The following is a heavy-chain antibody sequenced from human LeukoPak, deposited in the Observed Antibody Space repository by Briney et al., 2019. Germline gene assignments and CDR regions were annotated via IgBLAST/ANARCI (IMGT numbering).Heavy chain of an antibody. CDR3: AKDIFYDFRGLFDY. CDR2: ISSSGGTI. J-gene: IGHJ4*02. CDR1: GFTFSSYE. Sequence: GGSLRLSCAASGFTFSSYEMNWVRQAPGKGLEWVSYISSSGGTIYYADSVKGRFTISRDNAKNSLYLQMNSPRAEDTAVYYCAKDIFYDFRGLFDYWGQGTLVTVSS. V-gene: IGHV3-48*03. D-gene: IGHD3/OR15-3a*01.